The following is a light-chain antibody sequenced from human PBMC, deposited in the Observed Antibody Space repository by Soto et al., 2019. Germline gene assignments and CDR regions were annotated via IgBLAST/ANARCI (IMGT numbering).Light chain of an antibody. CDR1: QSISNY. Sequence: EIVLTQSPATLSLSPGERATLSCRASQSISNYLAWYQQKPGQAPRLLIYDASNRATGIPARFSGSGSGTDFTLTISSLELEDFAVYYCQQRFSWPPFTFGPGTKLDIK. CDR3: QQRFSWPPFT. V-gene: IGKV3-11*01. J-gene: IGKJ3*01. CDR2: DAS.